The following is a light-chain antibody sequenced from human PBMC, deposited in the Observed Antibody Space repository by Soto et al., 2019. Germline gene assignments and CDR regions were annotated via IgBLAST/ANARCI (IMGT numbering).Light chain of an antibody. CDR1: QGIRSD. V-gene: IGKV1-6*01. CDR2: AAS. J-gene: IGKJ1*01. Sequence: AIQMTQSPSSLSASVGDRVTISCRASQGIRSDLAWYQQKPGKAPKLLIFAASTLQSGVPSRFSGRGSATDFTLIISSLQPEDFATYYCLQSYNFPRTFGQGTKVEIK. CDR3: LQSYNFPRT.